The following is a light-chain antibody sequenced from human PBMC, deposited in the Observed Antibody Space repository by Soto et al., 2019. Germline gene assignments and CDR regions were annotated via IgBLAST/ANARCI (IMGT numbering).Light chain of an antibody. CDR3: QQYDSSPLT. CDR2: GAS. Sequence: EIVLTQSPGTLSLSPGERATLSCRASQSVSSSYLAWYQQKPGQAPRLLIYGASSRATCIPDRFSGSGSRTDFTLTNSRLEPEDFAVYYCQQYDSSPLTFGGGTKVEIK. V-gene: IGKV3-20*01. J-gene: IGKJ4*01. CDR1: QSVSSSY.